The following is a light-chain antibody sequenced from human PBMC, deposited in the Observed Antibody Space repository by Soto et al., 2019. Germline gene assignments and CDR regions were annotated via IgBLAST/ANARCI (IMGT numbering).Light chain of an antibody. Sequence: QSALTQPASVSGSPGQSITISCTGTSSDVGGYNYVSWYQQHPAKAPKLMIYEVSNRPSGVSHRFSGSKSGNTASLTISGLQAEDEADYYCFSYTTSSTMVFGGGTKLTVL. V-gene: IGLV2-14*01. CDR3: FSYTTSSTMV. J-gene: IGLJ3*02. CDR1: SSDVGGYNY. CDR2: EVS.